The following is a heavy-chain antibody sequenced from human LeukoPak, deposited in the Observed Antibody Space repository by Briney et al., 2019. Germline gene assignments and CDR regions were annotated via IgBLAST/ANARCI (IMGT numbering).Heavy chain of an antibody. CDR3: AKPTTVTGRKLQAFDY. CDR2: ISGSGGST. CDR1: GFPFSNYA. J-gene: IGHJ4*02. Sequence: PGGSLRLSCAASGFPFSNYAMSWVRQAPGKGLEWVSSISGSGGSTYYADSVKGRITISRDNSKSTLYLQMNSLRAEDTAVYYCAKPTTVTGRKLQAFDYWGQGTLVTVSS. D-gene: IGHD4-17*01. V-gene: IGHV3-23*01.